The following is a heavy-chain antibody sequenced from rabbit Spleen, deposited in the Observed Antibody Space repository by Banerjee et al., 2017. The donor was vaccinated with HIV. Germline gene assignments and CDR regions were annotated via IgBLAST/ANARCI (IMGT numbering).Heavy chain of an antibody. CDR1: GFSFSSSDY. V-gene: IGHV1S45*01. CDR2: IEPIFGIS. Sequence: QEQLVESGGDLVKPGASLTLTCTASGFSFSSSDYMCWVRQAPGKGLEWIGYIEPIFGISYYANWVSGRFSISRENAQNTVFLQMTSLTAADTATYFCAREPANDGDRIFNLWGPGTLVTVS. J-gene: IGHJ4*01. CDR3: AREPANDGDRIFNL. D-gene: IGHD2-1*01.